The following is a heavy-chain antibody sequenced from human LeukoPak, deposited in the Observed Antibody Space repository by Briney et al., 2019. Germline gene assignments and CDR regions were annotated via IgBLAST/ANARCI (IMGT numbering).Heavy chain of an antibody. J-gene: IGHJ4*02. CDR3: AKVATMVRGVIGGGYFDY. Sequence: GGSLRLSCAASGFTFSSYAMSWVRQAPGEGLEWVSAISGSGGSTYYADSVKGRFTITRDNSKNTLYLQMNSLRAEDTAVYYCAKVATMVRGVIGGGYFDYWGQGTLVTVSS. CDR1: GFTFSSYA. V-gene: IGHV3-23*01. CDR2: ISGSGGST. D-gene: IGHD3-10*01.